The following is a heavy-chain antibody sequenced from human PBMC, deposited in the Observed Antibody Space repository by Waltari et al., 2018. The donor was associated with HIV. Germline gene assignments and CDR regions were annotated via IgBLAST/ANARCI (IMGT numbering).Heavy chain of an antibody. J-gene: IGHJ1*01. D-gene: IGHD6-19*01. CDR2: ALYTRSP. CDR1: GGSIASSDSF. V-gene: IGHV4-39*01. Sequence: QVQLQESGPGFVKPSETLSLICNVSGGSIASSDSFWGWIRQSPEMNLEWVGSALYTRSPDLFTGKFVAKSSLNSRVALSVDTSKNQVSLRLTSVTAADTGLYYCVRHAAEFRPDFGWILAGVFEPWGLGTQVIVS. CDR3: VRHAAEFRPDFGWILAGVFEP.